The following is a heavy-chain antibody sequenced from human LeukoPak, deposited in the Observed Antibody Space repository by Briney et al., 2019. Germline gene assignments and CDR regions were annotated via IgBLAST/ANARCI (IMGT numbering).Heavy chain of an antibody. D-gene: IGHD6-13*01. CDR2: ISGSSSTI. CDR1: GFTFSTYS. Sequence: GGSLRLSCAASGFTFSTYSMNWVRQAPGKGLEWVSYISGSSSTIYYADSVKGRFTISRDNAKNSVHLQVNSLRAEDTAVYYCARAIAAAEDYWGQGTLVTVSS. J-gene: IGHJ4*02. V-gene: IGHV3-48*01. CDR3: ARAIAAAEDY.